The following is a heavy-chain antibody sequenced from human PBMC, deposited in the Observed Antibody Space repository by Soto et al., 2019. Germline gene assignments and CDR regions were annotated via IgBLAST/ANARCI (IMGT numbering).Heavy chain of an antibody. CDR1: GFTFSGYA. Sequence: QTGGSLRLSCGASGFTFSGYAMSWGRRAPGKGLEWVSGISSSGGFTYYEDSVKGRFTISRDNSRNTLYLQMNSMRAEDTAVYYCTKDRDYATDWYTGDYWGQGTQVTVSS. V-gene: IGHV3-23*01. D-gene: IGHD2-2*01. CDR3: TKDRDYATDWYTGDY. CDR2: ISSSGGFT. J-gene: IGHJ4*02.